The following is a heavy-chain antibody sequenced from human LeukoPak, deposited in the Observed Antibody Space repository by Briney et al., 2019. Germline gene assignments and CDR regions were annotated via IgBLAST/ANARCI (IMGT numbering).Heavy chain of an antibody. J-gene: IGHJ4*02. CDR3: ARETLAGYDY. CDR1: GFXVSINY. D-gene: IGHD6-19*01. Sequence: GGSLRLSCAASGFXVSINYVSWVRQAPGLGLEWVSVIYSDGSTYYADSVKGRFTISRDNSKNTLYLRMNSLRAEDTAMYYCARETLAGYDYWGQGTLVTVSS. CDR2: IYSDGST. V-gene: IGHV3-53*01.